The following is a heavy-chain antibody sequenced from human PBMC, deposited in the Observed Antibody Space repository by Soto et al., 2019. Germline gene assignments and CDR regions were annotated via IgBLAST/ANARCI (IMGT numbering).Heavy chain of an antibody. D-gene: IGHD3-9*01. V-gene: IGHV2-5*02. CDR2: IYWDDDK. CDR3: AHRLDHSYFDY. Sequence: VSGPTLVNPTQTLTLTCTLSGFSLRTSGVGVGWIRQPPGEALECLAVIYWDDDKRYSPSLRSRLTITRDTSKDQVVLTLTNMEPVDTGTYYCAHRLDHSYFDYWGQGILVTVSS. J-gene: IGHJ4*02. CDR1: GFSLRTSGVG.